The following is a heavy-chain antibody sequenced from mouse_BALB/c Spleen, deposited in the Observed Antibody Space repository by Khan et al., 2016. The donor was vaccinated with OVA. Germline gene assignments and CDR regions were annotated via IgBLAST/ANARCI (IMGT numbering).Heavy chain of an antibody. CDR2: IDPFSGGT. D-gene: IGHD2-2*01. Sequence: VQLQQSGPELMKPGASVKISCKASGYSFTSYYIHWMMQSHGKSLEWIGYIDPFSGGTTYNQKFKGQATLTVDKSSSTAYLLLSNLTSEDSAVYYGARHGFVAWFTYWGQGTLVTVSA. CDR3: ARHGFVAWFTY. V-gene: IGHV1S135*01. CDR1: GYSFTSYY. J-gene: IGHJ3*01.